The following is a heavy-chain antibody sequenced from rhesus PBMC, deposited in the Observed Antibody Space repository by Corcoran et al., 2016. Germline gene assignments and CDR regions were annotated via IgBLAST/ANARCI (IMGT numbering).Heavy chain of an antibody. Sequence: QVQLQESGPGLVKPSETLSLTCAVSGGSISSGYYYWSWIRQPPGKGLEWIGYITYSGSTSYNPSLNSRVTISSDTAKNQFSLKLISVTAADTAGYYCARGSDYYDRRYYPEYFEFWGQGALVTVSS. J-gene: IGHJ1*01. CDR1: GGSISSGYYY. CDR2: ITYSGST. V-gene: IGHV4-122*02. CDR3: ARGSDYYDRRYYPEYFEF. D-gene: IGHD3-28*01.